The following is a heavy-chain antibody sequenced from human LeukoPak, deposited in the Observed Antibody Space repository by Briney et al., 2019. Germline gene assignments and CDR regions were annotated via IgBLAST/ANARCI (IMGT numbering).Heavy chain of an antibody. D-gene: IGHD6-19*01. CDR1: GFTFSNYS. J-gene: IGHJ6*02. CDR2: ISSSSITI. V-gene: IGHV3-48*04. Sequence: GGSLRLSCAASGFTFSNYSMNWVRQAPGKGLEWVSYISSSSITIYYANSVKGRFTISRDNAKNSLYLQMNSLRAEDTAVYYCARGRTAVAGTIYYGMDVWGQGTTVTVSS. CDR3: ARGRTAVAGTIYYGMDV.